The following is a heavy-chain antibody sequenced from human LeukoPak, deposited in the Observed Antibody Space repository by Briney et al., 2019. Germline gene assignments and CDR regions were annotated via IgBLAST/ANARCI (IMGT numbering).Heavy chain of an antibody. CDR2: ISTGSSII. CDR1: GFTFSAYS. Sequence: GGSLRLSCAASGFTFSAYSINWIRQAPGKGLEWISYISTGSSIIYYADSVKGRFTISRDNAKKSLYLQMNSLRAEDTAVYYCARDFGNGVAVNWYFDLWGRGTLVTVSS. V-gene: IGHV3-48*01. J-gene: IGHJ2*01. D-gene: IGHD4-17*01. CDR3: ARDFGNGVAVNWYFDL.